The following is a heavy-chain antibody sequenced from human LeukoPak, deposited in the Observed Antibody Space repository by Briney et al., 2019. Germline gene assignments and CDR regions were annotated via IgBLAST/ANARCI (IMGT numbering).Heavy chain of an antibody. CDR2: INHNGST. CDR1: GVSFSGYY. V-gene: IGHV4-34*01. D-gene: IGHD3-10*01. CDR3: ASGRRRGNSYMDV. J-gene: IGHJ6*03. Sequence: SETLSLTCAVYGVSFSGYYWSWIRQPPGKGLEWVGGINHNGSTNYNPSLTSRVTISVDTSEDQFSLKVNSMTATEPAVYYCASGRRRGNSYMDVWGKGTTVTVSS.